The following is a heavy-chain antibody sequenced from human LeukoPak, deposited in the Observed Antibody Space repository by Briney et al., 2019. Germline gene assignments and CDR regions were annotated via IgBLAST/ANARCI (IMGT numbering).Heavy chain of an antibody. J-gene: IGHJ4*02. V-gene: IGHV3-30*02. CDR1: GFTFSSYG. CDR2: IRYDGSNK. CDR3: AKDPRYFIVVVVAATSSYFDY. D-gene: IGHD2-15*01. Sequence: PGGSLRLSCAASGFTFSSYGMHLVRQAPGKGLEWVAFIRYDGSNKYYADSVKGRFTISRDNSKNTLYLQMNSLRAEDTAVYYCAKDPRYFIVVVVAATSSYFDYWGQGTLVTVSS.